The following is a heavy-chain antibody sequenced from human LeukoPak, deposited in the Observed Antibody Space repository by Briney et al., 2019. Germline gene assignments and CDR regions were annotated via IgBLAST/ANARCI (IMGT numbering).Heavy chain of an antibody. J-gene: IGHJ4*02. CDR1: GGSISSGSYY. V-gene: IGHV4-61*02. CDR3: ARGSGLFDY. D-gene: IGHD6-25*01. CDR2: ICTSGST. Sequence: SETLSLTCTVSGGSISSGSYYWSWTRQPAGKGLEWIGRICTSGSTNYNPSLKSRVTISVDTSKNQFSLKLSSVTAADTAVYYCARGSGLFDYWGQGTLVTVSS.